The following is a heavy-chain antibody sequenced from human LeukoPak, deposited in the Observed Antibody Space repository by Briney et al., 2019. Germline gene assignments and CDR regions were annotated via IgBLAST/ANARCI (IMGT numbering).Heavy chain of an antibody. V-gene: IGHV3-30*02. CDR3: AELGITMIGGV. Sequence: GGSLRLSCAAPGFTFSGYAMHWVRQAPGKGLEWVAFVRYDSSNKYYADSVKGRFTISRDNAKNSLYLQMNSLRAEDTAVYYCAELGITMIGGVWGKGTTVTISS. CDR2: VRYDSSNK. D-gene: IGHD3-10*02. CDR1: GFTFSGYA. J-gene: IGHJ6*04.